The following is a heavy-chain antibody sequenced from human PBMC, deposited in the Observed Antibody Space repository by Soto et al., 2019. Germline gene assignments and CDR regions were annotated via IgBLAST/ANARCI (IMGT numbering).Heavy chain of an antibody. D-gene: IGHD3-22*01. CDR2: ISGSGGTT. J-gene: IGHJ6*02. V-gene: IGHV3-23*01. CDR3: AKGGVGYYDSTGYYLYYYYGMDV. CDR1: GFTFSSYS. Sequence: EVQLLESGGGLVQPGGSLRLSCAASGFTFSSYSMIWVRQAPGKGLEWVSAISGSGGTTYYADSVKGLFTISRDNSKNTLYLQMNSLRAEGTAVYYCAKGGVGYYDSTGYYLYYYYGMDVWGQGTTVTVSS.